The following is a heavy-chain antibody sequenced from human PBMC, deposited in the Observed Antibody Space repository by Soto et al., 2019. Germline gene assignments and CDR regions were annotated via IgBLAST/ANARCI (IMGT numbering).Heavy chain of an antibody. CDR2: INPSGGST. J-gene: IGHJ6*03. V-gene: IGHV1-46*03. Sequence: ASVKVSCKASGYTFTSYYMHWVRRAPGQGLEWMGIINPSGGSTSYAQKFQGRVTMTRDTSTSTVYMELSSLRSEDTAVYYRARGLGYCSSTSCYVDYYYYMDVWGKGTTVTVSS. D-gene: IGHD2-2*01. CDR3: ARGLGYCSSTSCYVDYYYYMDV. CDR1: GYTFTSYY.